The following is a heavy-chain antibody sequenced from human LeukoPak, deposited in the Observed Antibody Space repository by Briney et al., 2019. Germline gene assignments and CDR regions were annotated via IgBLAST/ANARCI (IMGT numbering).Heavy chain of an antibody. Sequence: SETLSLTCTVSGGSISSNSYYWGWIRQPPGKGLEWIGSIYHSGSTYYNPSLKSRVTISVDTSKNQFSLKLSSVTAADTAVYYCARVFFGVAVAGNFDYWGQGTLVTVSS. CDR1: GGSISSNSYY. CDR2: IYHSGST. D-gene: IGHD6-19*01. V-gene: IGHV4-39*07. J-gene: IGHJ4*02. CDR3: ARVFFGVAVAGNFDY.